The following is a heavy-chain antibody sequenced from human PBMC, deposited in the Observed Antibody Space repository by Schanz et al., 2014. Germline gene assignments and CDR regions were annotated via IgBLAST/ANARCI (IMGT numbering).Heavy chain of an antibody. CDR1: GFTVSSDH. CDR3: AREEGWGIAAAGPKHYYYGMDV. CDR2: ISSGSSYA. V-gene: IGHV3-11*05. J-gene: IGHJ6*02. Sequence: QVQLVESGGGVVQPGRSLRLSCVVSGFTVSSDHMSWVRQAPGKGLEWVSDISSGSSYANYADSVKGRFTISRDNAKNSLYRQMNSLRAEDTAVYYCAREEGWGIAAAGPKHYYYGMDVWGQGTTVTVSS. D-gene: IGHD6-13*01.